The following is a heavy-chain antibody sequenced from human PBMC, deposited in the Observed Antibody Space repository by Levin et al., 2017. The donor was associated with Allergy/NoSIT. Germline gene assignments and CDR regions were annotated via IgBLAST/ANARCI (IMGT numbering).Heavy chain of an antibody. CDR3: VRAPDYGGFYAFDI. CDR1: GFTFSRYW. D-gene: IGHD4-17*01. Sequence: GGSLRLSCAASGFTFSRYWMNWVRQAPGKGLEWVANINQDGSEKYYVDSVKGRFTISRDNAKNSLYLQMNSLRAEDTAVFYCVRAPDYGGFYAFDIWGQGTMVTVSS. V-gene: IGHV3-7*01. J-gene: IGHJ3*02. CDR2: INQDGSEK.